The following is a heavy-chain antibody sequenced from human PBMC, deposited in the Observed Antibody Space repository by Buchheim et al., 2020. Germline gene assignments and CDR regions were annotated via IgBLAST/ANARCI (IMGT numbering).Heavy chain of an antibody. CDR2: ISSSSSTI. CDR1: GFTFSSYS. J-gene: IGHJ6*03. V-gene: IGHV3-48*01. D-gene: IGHD6-6*01. CDR3: AKAYPPYSSSLWLGYYYMDV. Sequence: EVQLVESGGGLVQPGGSLRLSCAASGFTFSSYSMNWVRQAPGKGLEWVSYISSSSSTIYYADSVKGRFTISRDNSKNTLYLQMNSLRAEDTAVYYCAKAYPPYSSSLWLGYYYMDVWGKGTT.